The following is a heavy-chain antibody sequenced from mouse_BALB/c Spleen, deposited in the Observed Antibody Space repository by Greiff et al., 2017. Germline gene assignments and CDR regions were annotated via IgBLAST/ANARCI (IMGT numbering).Heavy chain of an antibody. J-gene: IGHJ2*01. V-gene: IGHV14-4*02. D-gene: IGHD2-2*01. CDR1: GFNIKYYY. CDR3: ARRGNGYDGFDY. Sequence: VQLQQSGAELVRSGASVKLSCTASGFNIKYYYMHWVKQRPEQGLEWIGWIDPENGDTEYAPKFQGKATMTSDTSSNTAYLQLSSLTSEDTAVYYCARRGNGYDGFDYWGQGTTLTVSS. CDR2: IDPENGDT.